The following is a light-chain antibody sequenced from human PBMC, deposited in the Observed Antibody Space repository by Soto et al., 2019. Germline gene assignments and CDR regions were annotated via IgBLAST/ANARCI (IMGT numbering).Light chain of an antibody. Sequence: EIVLTQSPATLSVSPGERATLSCRASQSVSSNLAWYQQKRGQAPRLLIYGASTRATDIPARFSGSGSGREFTLTISSLQSEDSAVYYCQHYNNWPPWTVGQGTKVEIK. CDR1: QSVSSN. CDR2: GAS. CDR3: QHYNNWPPWT. J-gene: IGKJ1*01. V-gene: IGKV3-15*01.